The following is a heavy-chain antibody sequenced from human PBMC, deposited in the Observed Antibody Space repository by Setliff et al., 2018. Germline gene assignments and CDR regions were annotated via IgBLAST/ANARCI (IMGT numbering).Heavy chain of an antibody. J-gene: IGHJ6*03. Sequence: SVKVSCKASGGIFNSFSITWVRQAPGQGLEWMGRIIPLFETTNYVEKFQGRVTITADKSTSTAYMELSRLTEDTAVYYCALEYSNSSPTVYYYMDVWGKGTTVTVSS. CDR2: IIPLFETT. CDR3: ALEYSNSSPTVYYYMDV. V-gene: IGHV1-69*06. CDR1: GGIFNSFS. D-gene: IGHD6-6*01.